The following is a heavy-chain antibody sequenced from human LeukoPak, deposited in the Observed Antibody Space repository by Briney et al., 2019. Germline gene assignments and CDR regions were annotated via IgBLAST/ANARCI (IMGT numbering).Heavy chain of an antibody. CDR2: IIPIFGTA. J-gene: IGHJ3*02. Sequence: SVKVSCKASGYTFTSYAISWVRQAPGQGLEWMGGIIPIFGTANYAQKFQGRVTITTDESTSTAYMELSSLRSEDTAVYYCARVITMVRGVNRGDYRLDAFDIWGQGTMVTVSS. CDR1: GYTFTSYA. D-gene: IGHD3-10*01. CDR3: ARVITMVRGVNRGDYRLDAFDI. V-gene: IGHV1-69*05.